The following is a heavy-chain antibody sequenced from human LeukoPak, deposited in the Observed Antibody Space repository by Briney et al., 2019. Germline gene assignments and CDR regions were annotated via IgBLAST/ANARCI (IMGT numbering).Heavy chain of an antibody. CDR1: GFTFSSYS. CDR2: ISSSSSTI. CDR3: AGGIAAAKYDY. D-gene: IGHD6-13*01. V-gene: IGHV3-48*01. J-gene: IGHJ4*02. Sequence: PGGSLRLSCAASGFTFSSYSMNWVRQAPGKGLEWVSYISSSSSTIYYADSVEGRFTISRDNAKNSLYLQMNSLRAEDTAVYYCAGGIAAAKYDYWGQGTLVTVSS.